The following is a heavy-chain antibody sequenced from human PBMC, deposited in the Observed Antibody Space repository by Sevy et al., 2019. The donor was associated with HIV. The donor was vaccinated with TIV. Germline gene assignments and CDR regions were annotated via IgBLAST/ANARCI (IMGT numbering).Heavy chain of an antibody. CDR2: ISSSSSYI. CDR3: ARDRGAVVTPDDFDI. Sequence: GGSLRLSCAASGFTFSSYSMNWVRQAPGKGLEWVSSISSSSSYIYYADSVKGRFTISRDNAKNSLYLQMNSLRAEDTAVYYSARDRGAVVTPDDFDIWGQGTMVTVSS. V-gene: IGHV3-21*01. CDR1: GFTFSSYS. J-gene: IGHJ3*02. D-gene: IGHD2-21*02.